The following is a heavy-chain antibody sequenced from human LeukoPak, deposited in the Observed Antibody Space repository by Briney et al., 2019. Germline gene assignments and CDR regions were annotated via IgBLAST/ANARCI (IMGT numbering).Heavy chain of an antibody. CDR3: ARRTTSYDSSGYYSPFDY. CDR2: IYPGDSDT. V-gene: IGHV5-51*01. J-gene: IGHJ4*02. D-gene: IGHD3-22*01. Sequence: PGESLKISCKGSGYSFTSYWIGWVRQMPGKGLEWMGIIYPGDSDTRYSPSFQGQVTISADKSISTAYLQWSSLKASDTAMYYCARRTTSYDSSGYYSPFDYWGQGTLVTVSS. CDR1: GYSFTSYW.